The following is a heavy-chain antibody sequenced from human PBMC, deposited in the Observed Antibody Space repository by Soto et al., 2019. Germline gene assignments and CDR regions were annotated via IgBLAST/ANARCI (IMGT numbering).Heavy chain of an antibody. D-gene: IGHD3-10*01. CDR1: GFSLRDLRMG. Sequence: QVTLKESGPVLVKPTETLTLTCTVSGFSLRDLRMGVSWIRQPPGKALEWLAHIFSSGEESYTTSLKSRLTITKDTSKSQVVLTMTNMDPVDTATYYAARIPQGRDLPDYWGQGTLVTVSS. V-gene: IGHV2-26*01. CDR2: IFSSGEE. J-gene: IGHJ4*02. CDR3: ARIPQGRDLPDY.